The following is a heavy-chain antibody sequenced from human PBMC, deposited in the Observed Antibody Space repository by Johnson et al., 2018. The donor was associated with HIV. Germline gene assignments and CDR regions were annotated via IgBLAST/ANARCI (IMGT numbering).Heavy chain of an antibody. CDR3: ASEDMPDMGGAFDI. CDR2: TNSDGSSP. CDR1: GPTFSSYW. Sequence: VQLVESGGGLVQPGGSLRLSCAASGPTFSSYWMPWVRQAPGKGLVWGSRTNSDGSSPSYADSAKGGFTISRDNAKTTLYPQMNSLRAEDKAVYYCASEDMPDMGGAFDIWGQGTMVTVSS. V-gene: IGHV3-74*02. J-gene: IGHJ3*02. D-gene: IGHD2-15*01.